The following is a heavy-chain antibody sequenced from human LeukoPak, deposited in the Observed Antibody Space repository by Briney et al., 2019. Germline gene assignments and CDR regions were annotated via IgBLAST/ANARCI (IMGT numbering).Heavy chain of an antibody. D-gene: IGHD4-17*01. V-gene: IGHV3-23*01. Sequence: TGGSLSLSCAASGFTFSRYAMRWARQAPGGGLEWVSDISGSGGSTYYADSVKGRFTISRDNSKNTLYLQITSLRAEDTAVYNCAKDSSVTYDNWGQGALVTVSS. CDR2: ISGSGGST. CDR3: AKDSSVTYDN. CDR1: GFTFSRYA. J-gene: IGHJ4*02.